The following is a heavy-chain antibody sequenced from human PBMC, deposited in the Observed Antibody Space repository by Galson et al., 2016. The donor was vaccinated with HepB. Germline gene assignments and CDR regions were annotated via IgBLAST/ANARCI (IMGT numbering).Heavy chain of an antibody. CDR2: IGEAYHDT. D-gene: IGHD3-22*01. Sequence: SLRLSCAASGFNFIKYGMKWVRQAPGTGLQWVSTIGEAYHDTHYADSVRGRFTISRDNSKNTLYLQMNSLRAEDTALYYCAIEANYYDASSDYWGQGTLVPVSS. CDR3: AIEANYYDASSDY. CDR1: GFNFIKYG. J-gene: IGHJ4*02. V-gene: IGHV3-23*01.